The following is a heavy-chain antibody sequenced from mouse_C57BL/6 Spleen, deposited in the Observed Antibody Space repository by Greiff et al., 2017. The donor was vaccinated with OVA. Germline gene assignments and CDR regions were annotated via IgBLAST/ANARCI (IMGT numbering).Heavy chain of an antibody. CDR3: ARRIYYDYDGYFDV. J-gene: IGHJ1*03. CDR1: GFTFSSYT. D-gene: IGHD2-4*01. CDR2: ISGGGGNT. Sequence: EVKLVESGGGLVKPGGSLKLSCAASGFTFSSYTMSWVRQTPEKRLEWVATISGGGGNTYYPDSVKGRFTISRDNAKNTLYLQMSSLRSEDTALYDCARRIYYDYDGYFDVWGTGTTVTVSS. V-gene: IGHV5-9*01.